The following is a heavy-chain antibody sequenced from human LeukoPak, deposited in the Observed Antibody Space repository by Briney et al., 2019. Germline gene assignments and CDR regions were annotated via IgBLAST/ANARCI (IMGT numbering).Heavy chain of an antibody. CDR1: GFTFSNYG. CDR2: ISSDGSDK. D-gene: IGHD6-19*01. CDR3: AKSIVVTGTSYFDY. J-gene: IGHJ4*02. Sequence: PGGSLGLSCAASGFTFSNYGMHWVRQAPGKGLDWVAVISSDGSDKYCADSVKGRFTISRDNSKNTLYLQMNSLRAEDTAMYYCAKSIVVTGTSYFDYWGQGALVTVSS. V-gene: IGHV3-30*18.